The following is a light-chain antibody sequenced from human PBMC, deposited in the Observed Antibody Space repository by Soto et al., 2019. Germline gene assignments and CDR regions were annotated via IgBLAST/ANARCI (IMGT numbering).Light chain of an antibody. Sequence: QSALTQPRSVSGSPGQSVTISCTGTSTDVGGYNYVSWYQQHPGKAPKVMIYDVTKRPSGVPDRFSGSKSGNTASLTISGLQADDEADYYCCSYAGRNNVVFGGGTKLTVL. CDR1: STDVGGYNY. CDR3: CSYAGRNNVV. V-gene: IGLV2-11*01. J-gene: IGLJ2*01. CDR2: DVT.